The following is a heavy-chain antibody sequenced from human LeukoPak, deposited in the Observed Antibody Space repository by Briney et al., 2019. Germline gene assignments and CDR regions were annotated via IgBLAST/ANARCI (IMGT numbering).Heavy chain of an antibody. D-gene: IGHD6-19*01. Sequence: GGSLRLSCAASGFTFSSYAMSWVRQAPGKGLEWVSVIYSGGVTYYADSVKGRFTISRDNSKNTLYLQMNSLRAEDTAVYYCARGAVQSYFDYWGQGTLVTVSS. J-gene: IGHJ4*02. V-gene: IGHV3-53*01. CDR1: GFTFSSYA. CDR2: IYSGGVT. CDR3: ARGAVQSYFDY.